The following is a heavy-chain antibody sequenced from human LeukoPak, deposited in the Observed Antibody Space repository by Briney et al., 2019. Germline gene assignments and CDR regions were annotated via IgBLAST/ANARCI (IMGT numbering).Heavy chain of an antibody. J-gene: IGHJ4*02. CDR2: INAGNGNT. CDR1: GYTFTSYA. D-gene: IGHD3-3*01. V-gene: IGHV1-3*01. Sequence: ASVKVACKASGYTFTSYAMHWVRQAPGQRLEWMGWINAGNGNTKYSQKFQGRVTITRDTSASTAHMELSSLRSEDTAVYYCARARGPKLRFLEWLPGGTYYFDYWGQGTLVTVSS. CDR3: ARARGPKLRFLEWLPGGTYYFDY.